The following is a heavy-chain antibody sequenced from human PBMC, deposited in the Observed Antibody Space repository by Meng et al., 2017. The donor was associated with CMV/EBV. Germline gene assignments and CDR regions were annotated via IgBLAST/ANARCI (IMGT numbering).Heavy chain of an antibody. CDR3: ASQGLNDYYDAGMGAFDI. CDR2: IYPGDSDT. Sequence: GESLKISCQGSGYSFTSYWIGWVRQMPGKGLEWMGIIYPGDSDTRYSPSFQGQVTISADKSINTAYLQWSSLKASDTAMYYCASQGLNDYYDAGMGAFDIWGQGTMVTVSS. J-gene: IGHJ3*02. CDR1: GYSFTSYW. D-gene: IGHD3-10*01. V-gene: IGHV5-51*01.